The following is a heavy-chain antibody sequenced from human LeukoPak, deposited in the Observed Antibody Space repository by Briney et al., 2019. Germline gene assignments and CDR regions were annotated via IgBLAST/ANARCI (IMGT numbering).Heavy chain of an antibody. Sequence: PGGSLRLPCAASRFSFSSYGMNWVRQAPGKGLEWVAFIRYDGSNEFYADSVKGRFTISRDNSKNTLYLQMKSLRAEDTAVYYCAKESESYDSSGSTFDYWGQGTLVTVSS. CDR2: IRYDGSNE. D-gene: IGHD3-22*01. CDR1: RFSFSSYG. V-gene: IGHV3-30*02. CDR3: AKESESYDSSGSTFDY. J-gene: IGHJ4*02.